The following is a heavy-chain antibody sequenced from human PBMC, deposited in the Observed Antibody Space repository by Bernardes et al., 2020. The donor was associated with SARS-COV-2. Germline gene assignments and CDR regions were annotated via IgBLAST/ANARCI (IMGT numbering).Heavy chain of an antibody. J-gene: IGHJ6*02. V-gene: IGHV3-13*01. CDR3: ARGRFASGYYHYAMDV. Sequence: GGSLKLSCATSGSTFTTHDMLWVRQVRGRGLEWVATIGSAGDTYYSGSVKGRFTISRETGQHTVHLQLNNLTPGDTAVYYCARGRFASGYYHYAMDVWGQGTTVTVSS. CDR1: GSTFTTHD. CDR2: IGSAGDT. D-gene: IGHD2-15*01.